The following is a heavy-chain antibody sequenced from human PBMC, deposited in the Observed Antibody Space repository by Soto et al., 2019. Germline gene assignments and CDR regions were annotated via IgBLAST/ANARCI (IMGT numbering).Heavy chain of an antibody. D-gene: IGHD3-9*01. CDR2: ISSSGSTI. CDR1: GFTFSDYY. J-gene: IGHJ5*02. V-gene: IGHV3-11*01. CDR3: ARSHAILRYFDWLANWFDP. Sequence: GGSLRLSCAASGFTFSDYYMSWILQAPGKGLEWVSYISSSGSTIYYADSVKGRFTISRDNAKNSLYLQMNSLRAEDTAVYYCARSHAILRYFDWLANWFDPWGQGTLVTVSS.